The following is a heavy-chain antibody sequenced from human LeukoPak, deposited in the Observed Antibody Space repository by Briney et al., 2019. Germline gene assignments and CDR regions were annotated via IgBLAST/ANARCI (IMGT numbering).Heavy chain of an antibody. V-gene: IGHV4-59*01. Sequence: SETLSLTCTVSGGSISSYYWSWIRQPPGKGLEWIGYIYYSGSTNYNPSLKSRVTISVDTSKNQFSLKLSSVTAADTAVYYCAGPRKYDFDYWGQATLVTVSS. CDR2: IYYSGST. CDR3: AGPRKYDFDY. CDR1: GGSISSYY. D-gene: IGHD2/OR15-2a*01. J-gene: IGHJ4*02.